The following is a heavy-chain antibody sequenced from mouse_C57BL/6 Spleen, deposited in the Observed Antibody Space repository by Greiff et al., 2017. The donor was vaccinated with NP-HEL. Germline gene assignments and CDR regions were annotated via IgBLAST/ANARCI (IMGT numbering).Heavy chain of an antibody. CDR1: GFTIKDDY. CDR3: TDGVGALYDMDY. V-gene: IGHV14-4*01. D-gene: IGHD1-1*01. J-gene: IGHJ4*01. Sequence: EVQLQESGAELVRPGASVKMSCTASGFTIKDDYMHWVKQRPEKGLEWIGWIDPENGGTEYASKFQGKATMTADTSSTTAYLQLSSLTSVDTAVYYCTDGVGALYDMDYWGQGTSVTVAS. CDR2: IDPENGGT.